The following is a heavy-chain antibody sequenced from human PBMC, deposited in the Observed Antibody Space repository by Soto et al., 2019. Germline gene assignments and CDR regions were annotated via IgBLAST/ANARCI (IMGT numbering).Heavy chain of an antibody. V-gene: IGHV1-69*12. Sequence: QVQLVQSGAEVKKPGSSVKVSCKASGGTFSSYGISWVRQAPGQGLEGMGGIIPIFGTANYAQKFQGRVTITADESPSTAYMALSRMRSEDTGVHCCARAVGHSYYYSVMDVWGQGTTVTVSS. CDR1: GGTFSSYG. CDR2: IIPIFGTA. J-gene: IGHJ6*02. CDR3: ARAVGHSYYYSVMDV. D-gene: IGHD2-21*01.